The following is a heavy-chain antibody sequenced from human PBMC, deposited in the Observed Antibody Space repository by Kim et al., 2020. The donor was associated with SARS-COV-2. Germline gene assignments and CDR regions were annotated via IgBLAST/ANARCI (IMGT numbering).Heavy chain of an antibody. V-gene: IGHV3-23*01. D-gene: IGHD2-2*03. J-gene: IGHJ4*02. CDR2: ISGSGTTT. CDR3: AKARSNNGYYSPFDY. CDR1: GFTFNTYA. Sequence: GGSLRLSCAASGFTFNTYAMNWVRQAPGKGLEWVSGISGSGTTTYYADAVKGRFTISRDNSENTLYMQMNSLRAEDTAVYYCAKARSNNGYYSPFDYWGQGTLVTVSS.